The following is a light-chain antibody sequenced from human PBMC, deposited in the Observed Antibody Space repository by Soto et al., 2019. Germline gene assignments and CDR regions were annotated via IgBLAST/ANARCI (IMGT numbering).Light chain of an antibody. CDR2: DNN. V-gene: IGLV1-51*01. Sequence: QSVLTQPPSVSAAPGQTVTISCSGSSSNIGKNYVSWYQQLPGTAPKLLIHDNNKRPSGIPDRFSGSKSGTSATLGITGLQTGDEADYYCGTWDSSLSVVLLGGGTKLTVL. CDR3: GTWDSSLSVVL. J-gene: IGLJ2*01. CDR1: SSNIGKNY.